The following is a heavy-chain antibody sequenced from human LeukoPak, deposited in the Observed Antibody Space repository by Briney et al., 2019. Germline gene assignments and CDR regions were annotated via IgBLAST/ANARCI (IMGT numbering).Heavy chain of an antibody. J-gene: IGHJ4*02. CDR2: MRFDGSNK. D-gene: IGHD3-22*01. CDR3: AKDFSVYYYDSRVLDY. V-gene: IGHV3-30*02. CDR1: GFTFSSHG. Sequence: GGSLRLSCAGSGFTFSSHGMHWVRQAPGKGLEWVAFMRFDGSNKYYADSVKGRFTISRDNSKNTLYLQMNSLRAEDTAVYYCAKDFSVYYYDSRVLDYWGQGTLVTVSS.